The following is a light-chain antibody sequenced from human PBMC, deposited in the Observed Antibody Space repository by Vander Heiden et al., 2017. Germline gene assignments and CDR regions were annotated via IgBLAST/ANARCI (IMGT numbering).Light chain of an antibody. CDR3: QQHNNWPKLT. Sequence: EIVMTQSPATLSVSPGERATLSCRASQSVSSNLAWYQQKPGQAPRLLIYGASTRATGIPARFSGSGYGTEFTLTISSLQSEDFAVYYCQQHNNWPKLTFGGGTKVEIK. V-gene: IGKV3-15*01. J-gene: IGKJ4*01. CDR2: GAS. CDR1: QSVSSN.